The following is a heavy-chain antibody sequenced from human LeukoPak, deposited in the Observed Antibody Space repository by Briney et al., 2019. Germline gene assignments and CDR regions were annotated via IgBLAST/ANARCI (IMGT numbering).Heavy chain of an antibody. Sequence: GRSLRLSCAASGFTFSSYGMHWVRQAPGKGLEWVAVISYDGSNKYYADSVKGRFTISRDNAKNSLYLQMNSLRAEDTAVYYCATHVLRYFDWLARDYYFDYWGQGTLVTVSS. D-gene: IGHD3-9*01. CDR1: GFTFSSYG. V-gene: IGHV3-30*03. CDR3: ATHVLRYFDWLARDYYFDY. J-gene: IGHJ4*02. CDR2: ISYDGSNK.